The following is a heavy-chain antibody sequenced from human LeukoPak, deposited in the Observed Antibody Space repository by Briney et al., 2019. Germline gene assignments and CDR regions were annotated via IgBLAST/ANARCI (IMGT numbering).Heavy chain of an antibody. D-gene: IGHD1-26*01. CDR1: GFTFSSYW. Sequence: PGGSLRLSCAASGFTFSSYWMSWVRQAPGKGLEWVATINQDGGEKYYVDSVKGRFTNSRDNAKNSLYLQMNSLRAEDTAVYYCARDKSGSYPDYWGQGTLVTVSS. CDR2: INQDGGEK. J-gene: IGHJ4*02. CDR3: ARDKSGSYPDY. V-gene: IGHV3-7*03.